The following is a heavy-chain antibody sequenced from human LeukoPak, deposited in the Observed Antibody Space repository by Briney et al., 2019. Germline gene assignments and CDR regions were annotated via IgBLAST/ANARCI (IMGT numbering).Heavy chain of an antibody. J-gene: IGHJ4*02. CDR2: INPNSGGT. D-gene: IGHD3-3*01. Sequence: ASVKVSCKASGYTFTGYYMRWVRQAPGQGLEWMGWINPNSGGTNYAQKFQGRVTMTRDTSISTAYMELSRLRSDDTAVYYCARTYDFWSGSAYYFDYWGQGTLVTVSS. V-gene: IGHV1-2*02. CDR1: GYTFTGYY. CDR3: ARTYDFWSGSAYYFDY.